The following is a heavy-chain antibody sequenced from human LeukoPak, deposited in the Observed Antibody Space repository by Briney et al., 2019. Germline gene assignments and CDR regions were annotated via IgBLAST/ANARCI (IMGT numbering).Heavy chain of an antibody. V-gene: IGHV3-30*02. CDR2: IRYDGSNK. J-gene: IGHJ4*02. Sequence: GGSLRLSCAASGFTFSYYGMHCVRQAPGKGLEWVAFIRYDGSNKYYADSVRGRFTISRDNAKDTVYLQMNSLRAEDTAVYYCARVSIGWYSFDYWGQGTLVTVSS. D-gene: IGHD6-19*01. CDR3: ARVSIGWYSFDY. CDR1: GFTFSYYG.